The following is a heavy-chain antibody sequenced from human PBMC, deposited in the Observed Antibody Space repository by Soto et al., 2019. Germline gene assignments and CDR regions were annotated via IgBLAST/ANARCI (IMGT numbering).Heavy chain of an antibody. V-gene: IGHV4-34*01. CDR1: GGSFSCYY. Sequence: PSETLSLTCAVYGGSFSCYYWSWIRQPPGKGLEGIGEINHSGSTNYNPSLKSRVTISVDTSKNQFSLKLSSVTAADTAVYYCARVGRLXGVVVPAARWVRDAFDIWGQGTMVTVSS. D-gene: IGHD2-2*01. J-gene: IGHJ3*02. CDR3: ARVGRLXGVVVPAARWVRDAFDI. CDR2: INHSGST.